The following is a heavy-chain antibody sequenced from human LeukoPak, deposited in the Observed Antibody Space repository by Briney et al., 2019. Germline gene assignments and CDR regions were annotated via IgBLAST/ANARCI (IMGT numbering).Heavy chain of an antibody. J-gene: IGHJ4*02. CDR3: AGQRARFGEWAFES. D-gene: IGHD3-10*01. CDR1: GGSINIANYF. Sequence: SGTLSLTCTVSGGSINIANYFWAWIRQPPGKGLEWIGSINYGGTTYYNPSLNSRVTISVDTSKNQFSLKLSSVTAVDTAVFYCAGQRARFGEWAFESWGQGTLVTVSS. V-gene: IGHV4-39*01. CDR2: INYGGTT.